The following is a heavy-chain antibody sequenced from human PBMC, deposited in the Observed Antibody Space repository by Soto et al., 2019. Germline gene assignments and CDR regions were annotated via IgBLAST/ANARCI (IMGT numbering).Heavy chain of an antibody. CDR2: IIPIFGTA. V-gene: IGHV1-69*06. CDR3: AREFAPSVYYGSGSYSTQPYYFDY. Sequence: AASVKVSCKASGGTFSSYAISWVRQAPGQGLEWMGGIIPIFGTANYAQKFQGRVTITADKSTSTAYMELSSLRSEDTAVYYCAREFAPSVYYGSGSYSTQPYYFDYWGQGTLVTVSS. CDR1: GGTFSSYA. D-gene: IGHD3-10*01. J-gene: IGHJ4*02.